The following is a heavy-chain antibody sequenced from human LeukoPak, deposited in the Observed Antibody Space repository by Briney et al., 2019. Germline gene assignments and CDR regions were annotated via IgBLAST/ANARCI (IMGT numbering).Heavy chain of an antibody. V-gene: IGHV1-46*01. CDR2: ISPSGGST. CDR1: GYTFTSNY. Sequence: ASVKVSCKAFGYTFTSNYMHWVRQAPGQGPEWMGVISPSGGSTTYAQKFQGRVTLTRDMSTSTAYMELRSLRSDDTAVYYCARSYSGYSTGYFDYWGQGTLVTVSS. CDR3: ARSYSGYSTGYFDY. J-gene: IGHJ4*02. D-gene: IGHD5-12*01.